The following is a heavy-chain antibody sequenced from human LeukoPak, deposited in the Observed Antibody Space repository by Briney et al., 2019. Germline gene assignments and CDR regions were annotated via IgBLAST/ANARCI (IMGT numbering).Heavy chain of an antibody. D-gene: IGHD5-18*01. Sequence: GGSLRLSCAASGFSFSNSWMSWVRQAPGKGLEWVANIKQDGSEKYYVDSLKGRFTISRDNSKNTLYLQMNSLRAEDTAVYYCAKDIGYSYGYDYWGQGTLVTVSS. CDR3: AKDIGYSYGYDY. V-gene: IGHV3-7*03. CDR2: IKQDGSEK. J-gene: IGHJ4*02. CDR1: GFSFSNSW.